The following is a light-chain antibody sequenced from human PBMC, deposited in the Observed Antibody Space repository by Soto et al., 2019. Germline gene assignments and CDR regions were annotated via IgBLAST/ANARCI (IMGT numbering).Light chain of an antibody. Sequence: DIQMTQSPSTLSASVGDRVIITCRASQSISSWLAWYKQKPGKAPALLIYRASTLKTGIPSRFSGSGSGTEFPLTISSLQPDDFATYYCQQYDRASWTFGPGTKVEIK. J-gene: IGKJ1*01. V-gene: IGKV1-5*03. CDR1: QSISSW. CDR2: RAS. CDR3: QQYDRASWT.